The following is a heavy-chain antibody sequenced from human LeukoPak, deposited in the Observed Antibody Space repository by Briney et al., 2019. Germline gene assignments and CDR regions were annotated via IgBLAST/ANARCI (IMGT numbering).Heavy chain of an antibody. V-gene: IGHV4-59*01. D-gene: IGHD2-2*02. J-gene: IGHJ4*02. CDR3: ARVVPEGYSDY. CDR2: IYYSGST. Sequence: SETLSLTCTVSGGSISSYYWSWIRQPPGKGXEWIGYIYYSGSTNYNPSLKSRVTISVDTSKNQFSLKLSSVTAADTAVYYCARVVPEGYSDYWGQGTLVTVSS. CDR1: GGSISSYY.